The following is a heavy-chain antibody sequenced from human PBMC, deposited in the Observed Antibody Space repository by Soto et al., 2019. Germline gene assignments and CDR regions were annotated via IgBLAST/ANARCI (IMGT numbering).Heavy chain of an antibody. J-gene: IGHJ6*02. CDR2: FIPLFFTA. Sequence: VQLVQSGAEVKKPGSSVKVSCEASGGNFNNYTISWVRQAPGHGLEWMGGFIPLFFTASYSQTFQGRVTIPADRSTNSVYMELSSLRYEDTGVYYCQLRSVHFDDGGFPSFYYGLDVWGQGTTVTVS. CDR1: GGNFNNYT. D-gene: IGHD2-15*01. CDR3: QLRSVHFDDGGFPSFYYGLDV. V-gene: IGHV1-69*06.